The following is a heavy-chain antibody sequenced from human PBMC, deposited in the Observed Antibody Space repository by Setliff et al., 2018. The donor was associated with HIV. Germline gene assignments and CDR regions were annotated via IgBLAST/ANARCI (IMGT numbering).Heavy chain of an antibody. J-gene: IGHJ5*02. CDR3: ARANNWFDP. CDR1: GYSFTSYW. CDR2: IYPRDSDT. Sequence: GESLKISCKGSGYSFTSYWIAWVRQMPGKGLEWMGLIYPRDSDTRYSPSFQGQATISVDKSISTAYLHWSSLKASDTAMYFCARANNWFDPWGQGTLVTVSS. V-gene: IGHV5-51*01.